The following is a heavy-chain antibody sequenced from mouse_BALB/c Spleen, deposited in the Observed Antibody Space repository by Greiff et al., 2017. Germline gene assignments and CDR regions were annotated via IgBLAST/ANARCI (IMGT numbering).Heavy chain of an antibody. Sequence: VQLKESGPGLVKPSQSLSLTCSVTGYSITSGYYWNWIRQFPGNKLEWMGYISYDGSNNYNPSLKNRISITRDTSKNQFFLKLNSVTTEDTATYYCARDGITPFAYWGQGTLVTVSA. CDR2: ISYDGSN. CDR1: GYSITSGYY. D-gene: IGHD2-4*01. CDR3: ARDGITPFAY. J-gene: IGHJ3*01. V-gene: IGHV3-6*02.